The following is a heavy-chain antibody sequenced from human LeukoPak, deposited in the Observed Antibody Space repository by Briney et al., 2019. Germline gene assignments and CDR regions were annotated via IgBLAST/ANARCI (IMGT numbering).Heavy chain of an antibody. J-gene: IGHJ6*03. CDR1: GGTFSSYT. CDR3: AREPMIVPAYYYSYYYIDV. D-gene: IGHD3-22*01. Sequence: ASVKVSCXASGGTFSSYTISWVRQAPGQGLEWMGRIIPIFGIANYAQKFQGRVTITTDESTSTAYMELSSLRSEDTAVYYCAREPMIVPAYYYSYYYIDVWGKGTTVTVSS. CDR2: IIPIFGIA. V-gene: IGHV1-69*05.